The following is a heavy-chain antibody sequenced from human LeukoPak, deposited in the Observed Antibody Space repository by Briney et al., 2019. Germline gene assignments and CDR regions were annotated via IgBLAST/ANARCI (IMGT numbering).Heavy chain of an antibody. V-gene: IGHV4-4*07. D-gene: IGHD3-10*01. CDR2: IYTSGST. J-gene: IGHJ5*02. CDR1: GGSISSYY. CDR3: ARDGVRGLTFNWFDH. Sequence: PSETLSLTCTVSGGSISSYYWSWLRQPAGKGLEWIGRIYTSGSTNYNPSLKSRVTMSVDTSKNQFSLKLSSVTAADTAVYYCARDGVRGLTFNWFDHWGQGTLVTVSS.